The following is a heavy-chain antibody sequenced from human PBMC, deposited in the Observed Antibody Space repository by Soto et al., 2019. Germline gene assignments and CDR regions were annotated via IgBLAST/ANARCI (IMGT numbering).Heavy chain of an antibody. CDR2: TTGSGGNT. CDR1: GFTFSSYG. Sequence: GGSLRLSCAASGFTFSSYGMRWVRQAPGKGLESASGTTGSGGNTYYADSVKGRFTISIDNSKKTLYLHMNSLRADDTAVSYCATVADDCTRGTCPQYYCDNWGQEPL. J-gene: IGHJ4*01. V-gene: IGHV3-23*01. D-gene: IGHD2-15*01. CDR3: ATVADDCTRGTCPQYYCDN.